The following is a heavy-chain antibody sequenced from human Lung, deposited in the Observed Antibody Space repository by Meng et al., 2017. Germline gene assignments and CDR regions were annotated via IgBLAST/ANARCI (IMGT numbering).Heavy chain of an antibody. J-gene: IGHJ4*02. D-gene: IGHD2-15*01. CDR1: GYTFTKYG. CDR3: ARAEEEYCSDGSCPNFDF. CDR2: ISGYNGNT. Sequence: QVQLVQSGAEVKKPVASVKAVCKASGYTFTKYGITWVRQAPGQGLEWMGWISGYNGNTNYAQKLQGRVTMTTDTSTSTAYMELRSLRSDDAAVYYCARAEEEYCSDGSCPNFDFWGQGTLVTVSS. V-gene: IGHV1-18*01.